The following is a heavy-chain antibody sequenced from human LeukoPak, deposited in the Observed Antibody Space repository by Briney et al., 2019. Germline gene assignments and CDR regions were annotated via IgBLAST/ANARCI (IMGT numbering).Heavy chain of an antibody. CDR2: IYYSGST. V-gene: IGHV4-59*01. D-gene: IGHD6-19*01. CDR1: GDSISSYY. CDR3: ARAKKAVAGFFDY. Sequence: PSETLSLXCTVSGDSISSYYWSWIRQPPGKGLEWIGYIYYSGSTNYNPSLKSRLTISVDTSKNQLSLKLSSVTAADTAVYYCARAKKAVAGFFDYWGQGTLVTVSS. J-gene: IGHJ4*02.